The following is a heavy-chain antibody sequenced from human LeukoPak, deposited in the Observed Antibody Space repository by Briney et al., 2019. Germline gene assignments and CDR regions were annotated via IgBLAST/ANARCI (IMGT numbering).Heavy chain of an antibody. CDR1: GFTFSSYA. Sequence: GGSLRLSCAASGFTFSSYAMSWVRQAPGKGLEWVSAISGSGGSTYYADSVKGRFTISRDNSKNTLYLQINSLRAEDTALYYCARESNSGYYLSYWGQGTLVTVSS. V-gene: IGHV3-23*01. CDR3: ARESNSGYYLSY. CDR2: ISGSGGST. D-gene: IGHD3-22*01. J-gene: IGHJ4*02.